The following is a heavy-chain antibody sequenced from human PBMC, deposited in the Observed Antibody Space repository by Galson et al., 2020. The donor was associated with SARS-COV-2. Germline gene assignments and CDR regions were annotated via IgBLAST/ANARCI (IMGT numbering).Heavy chain of an antibody. D-gene: IGHD3-22*01. J-gene: IGHJ4*02. CDR1: GYTFTSYD. V-gene: IGHV1-8*01. CDR2: MNPNSGNT. Sequence: ASVKVSCKASGYTFTSYDINWVRQATGQGLEWMGWMNPNSGNTGYAQKFQGRVTMTRNTSISTAYMDLSSLRSEDTAVYYCARGALEYYYDSSGYSIDYWGQGTLVTVSS. CDR3: ARGALEYYYDSSGYSIDY.